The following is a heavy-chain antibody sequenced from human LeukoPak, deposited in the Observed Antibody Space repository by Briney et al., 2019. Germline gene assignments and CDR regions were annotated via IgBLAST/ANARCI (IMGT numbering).Heavy chain of an antibody. CDR2: ISTSGGDT. Sequence: GGSLRLSCAASGFTFTDSAMTWVRQAPGKGLEWVSAISTSGGDTIYTDSVKDRFTISRDNSKITLYLQMNSLRAEDTAIYYCAKGGSYAPLDYWGQGTLVTVSS. V-gene: IGHV3-23*01. CDR3: AKGGSYAPLDY. D-gene: IGHD1-26*01. CDR1: GFTFTDSA. J-gene: IGHJ4*02.